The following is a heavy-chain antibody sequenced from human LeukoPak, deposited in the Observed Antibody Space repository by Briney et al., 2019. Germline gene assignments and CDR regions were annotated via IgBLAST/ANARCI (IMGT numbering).Heavy chain of an antibody. CDR1: GFTFDDYG. CDR2: INWNGGST. V-gene: IGHV3-20*04. J-gene: IGHJ4*02. CDR3: AFYSYGYRDFDY. D-gene: IGHD5-18*01. Sequence: AGSLRLSCAASGFTFDDYGMSWVRQAPGKGLEWVSGINWNGGSTGYADSVKGRFTISRDNVKNSLYLQMNSLRAEDTALYYCAFYSYGYRDFDYWGQGTLVTVSS.